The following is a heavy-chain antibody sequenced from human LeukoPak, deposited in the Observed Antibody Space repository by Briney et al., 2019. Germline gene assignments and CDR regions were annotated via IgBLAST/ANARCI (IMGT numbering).Heavy chain of an antibody. J-gene: IGHJ6*03. CDR2: ISGSGGST. V-gene: IGHV3-23*01. Sequence: GGSLRLSCAASGFTFSSYWMNWVRQAPGKGLEWVSAISGSGGSTYYADSVKGRFTISRDNSKNTLYLQMNSLRAEDTAVYYCAKCDCSGVSCYSSHAYYMDVWGKGTTVTISS. D-gene: IGHD2-15*01. CDR3: AKCDCSGVSCYSSHAYYMDV. CDR1: GFTFSSYW.